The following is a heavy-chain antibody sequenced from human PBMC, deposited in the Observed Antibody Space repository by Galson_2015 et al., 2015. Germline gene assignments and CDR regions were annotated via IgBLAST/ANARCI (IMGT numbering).Heavy chain of an antibody. Sequence: SVKVSCKASGGTFSSYAISWVRQAPGQGLEWMGGIIPIFGTANYAQKFQGRVTITADESTSTAYMELSSLRSEDTAVYYCARAGGWINPRGGFDPWGQGTPVTVSS. CDR2: IIPIFGTA. CDR3: ARAGGWINPRGGFDP. CDR1: GGTFSSYA. D-gene: IGHD5-12*01. J-gene: IGHJ5*02. V-gene: IGHV1-69*13.